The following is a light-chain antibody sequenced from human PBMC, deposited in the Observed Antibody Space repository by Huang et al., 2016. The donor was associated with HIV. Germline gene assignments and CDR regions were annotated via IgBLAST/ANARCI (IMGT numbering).Light chain of an antibody. V-gene: IGKV1-39*01. Sequence: DIQMTQSPFSLSASVGDRVTITCRASQSISSYLNRYQQKPGKAPKILIYAASTLQSGIPSRFSGSGAGTDFTLTITSLQPEDFATYYCQQTYIIPITFGQGTKLEIK. CDR3: QQTYIIPIT. J-gene: IGKJ2*01. CDR1: QSISSY. CDR2: AAS.